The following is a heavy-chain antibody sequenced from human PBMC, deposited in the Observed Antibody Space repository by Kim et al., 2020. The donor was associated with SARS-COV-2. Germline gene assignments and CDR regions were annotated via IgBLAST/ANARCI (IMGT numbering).Heavy chain of an antibody. V-gene: IGHV1-2*06. J-gene: IGHJ5*02. CDR3: STTTYSSGWS. Sequence: ASVKVSCKASGYTFIDYYMHWVRQAPGQGLEWMGRINPKSGATKFAQRFQGRVTLTRDTSITTAYMELNSLTSDDTAVYYCSTTTYSSGWSWGQGTHVTV. CDR1: GYTFIDYY. D-gene: IGHD6-19*01. CDR2: INPKSGAT.